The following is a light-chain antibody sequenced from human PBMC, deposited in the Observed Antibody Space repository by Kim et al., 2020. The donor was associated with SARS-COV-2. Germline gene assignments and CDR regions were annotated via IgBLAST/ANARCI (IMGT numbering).Light chain of an antibody. CDR2: GAS. CDR3: QQYNNWPAIT. V-gene: IGKV3-15*01. CDR1: QSVSSN. Sequence: SPGERATLSCRASQSVSSNLAWYQQKPGQAPRLLIYGASTRATGIPARFSGSGSGTEFTLTISSLQSEEFAVYYCQQYNNWPAITFGQGTRLEIK. J-gene: IGKJ5*01.